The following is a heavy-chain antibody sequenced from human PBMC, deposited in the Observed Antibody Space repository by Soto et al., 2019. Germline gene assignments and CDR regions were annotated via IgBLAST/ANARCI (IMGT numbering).Heavy chain of an antibody. CDR2: INAGNGNT. Sequence: ASVKVSCKASGYTFTSYTMHWVRQAPGQRLEWMGWINAGNGNTKYSQKFQGRVTISRDTSARTAYMELSSLRSEDTAVCYCARDFRDSLHYGSSGYSYWGQGTLVTVSS. J-gene: IGHJ4*02. CDR1: GYTFTSYT. CDR3: ARDFRDSLHYGSSGYSY. D-gene: IGHD3-22*01. V-gene: IGHV1-3*01.